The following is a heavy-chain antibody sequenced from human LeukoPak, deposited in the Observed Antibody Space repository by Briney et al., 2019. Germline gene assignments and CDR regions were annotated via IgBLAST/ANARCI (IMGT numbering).Heavy chain of an antibody. Sequence: ASVKVSCKASGYTFTSYGISWVRQAPGQGLEWMGWISAYNGNTNYAQKLQGRVTMTTDTSTSTAYMELSSLRSEDTAVYYCARDYRGVPFDYWGQGTLVTVSS. D-gene: IGHD3-10*01. V-gene: IGHV1-18*01. CDR2: ISAYNGNT. J-gene: IGHJ4*02. CDR1: GYTFTSYG. CDR3: ARDYRGVPFDY.